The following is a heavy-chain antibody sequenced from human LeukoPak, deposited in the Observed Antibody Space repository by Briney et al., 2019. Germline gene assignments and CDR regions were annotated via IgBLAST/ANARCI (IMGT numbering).Heavy chain of an antibody. Sequence: ASVKVSCKASGYTFTSYDINWVRQASGQGLEWMGWMNPNSGNTGYAQEFQGRVTMTSNTSINTAHMELSSLRSEDTAVYYCARGATTVDRGFDPWGKGTLVTVSS. CDR3: ARGATTVDRGFDP. D-gene: IGHD4-11*01. J-gene: IGHJ5*02. CDR1: GYTFTSYD. V-gene: IGHV1-8*01. CDR2: MNPNSGNT.